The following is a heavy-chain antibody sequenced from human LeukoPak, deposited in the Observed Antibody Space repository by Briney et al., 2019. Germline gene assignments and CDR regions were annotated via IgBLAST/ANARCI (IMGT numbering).Heavy chain of an antibody. CDR3: ARDFYDTSGYYYDY. CDR2: IYHSGST. CDR1: GYSISRGYY. D-gene: IGHD3-22*01. J-gene: IGHJ4*02. V-gene: IGHV4-38-2*02. Sequence: NPSETLSLTCTVSGYSISRGYYWGWIRPPPGKGLEWIGSIYHSGSTYYNPSLKSRVTISVDTSKNQFSLKLSSVTAADMAVYYCARDFYDTSGYYYDYWGQGTLVTVSS.